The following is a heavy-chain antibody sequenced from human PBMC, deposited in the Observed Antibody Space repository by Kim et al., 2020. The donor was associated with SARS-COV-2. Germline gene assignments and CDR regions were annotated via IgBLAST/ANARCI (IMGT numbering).Heavy chain of an antibody. CDR1: GYSFSNYW. D-gene: IGHD3-10*01. Sequence: GESLKISYKGSGYSFSNYWIGWVRQMPGKGLEYMAIIYPGNYETRYSPSSQGQVTISADKSISTASLQWSSLKASDTAIYYCARLQSGSSTHSYYYYMDV. V-gene: IGHV5-51*01. CDR3: ARLQSGSSTHSYYYYMDV. J-gene: IGHJ6*03. CDR2: IYPGNYET.